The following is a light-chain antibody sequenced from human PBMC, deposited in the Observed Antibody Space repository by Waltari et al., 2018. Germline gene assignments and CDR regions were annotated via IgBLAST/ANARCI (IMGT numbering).Light chain of an antibody. Sequence: QSALPQPPSASGSPGPSVTLSCSGSSSYAGGYNYVSWYQQHPGKAPKLMIYEVSKRPSGVPDRFSGSKSGNTASLTVSGLQAEDEADYYCSSYAGSDVVFGGGTKLTVL. CDR1: SSYAGGYNY. CDR3: SSYAGSDVV. V-gene: IGLV2-8*01. J-gene: IGLJ2*01. CDR2: EVS.